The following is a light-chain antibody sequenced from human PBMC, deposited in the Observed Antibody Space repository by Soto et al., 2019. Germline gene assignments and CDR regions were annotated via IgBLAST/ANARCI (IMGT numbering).Light chain of an antibody. CDR2: EVN. J-gene: IGLJ1*01. CDR3: CSYAGTVAYV. V-gene: IGLV2-23*02. Sequence: QSVLTQPASVSGSPGQSITISCAGTGSDVGAYNLVSWYQQHPGKAPTLILCEVNTRPSGISNRFSGSKSGATASLTISGIQAEDAADYFCCSYAGTVAYVFGAGTKLTVL. CDR1: GSDVGAYNL.